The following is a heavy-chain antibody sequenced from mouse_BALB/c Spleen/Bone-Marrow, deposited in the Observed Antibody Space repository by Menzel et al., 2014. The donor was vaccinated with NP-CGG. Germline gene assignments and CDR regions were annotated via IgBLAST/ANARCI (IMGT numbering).Heavy chain of an antibody. V-gene: IGHV5-9-4*01. CDR2: ISSGGSYT. D-gene: IGHD3-1*01. J-gene: IGHJ2*01. CDR3: ARDSSGYFDY. CDR1: GFTFSYYG. Sequence: DVMLVESGGGLVKPGGSLKLSCAASGFTFSYYGMSWVRQSPEKRLEWVAEISSGGSYTYYPDTVTGRFTISRDNAKNTLYLEVSSLRSEDTAMYYCARDSSGYFDYWGQGTTLTVSS.